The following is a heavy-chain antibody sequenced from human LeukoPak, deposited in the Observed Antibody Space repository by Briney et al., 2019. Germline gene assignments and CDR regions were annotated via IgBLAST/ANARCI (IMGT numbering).Heavy chain of an antibody. CDR1: GGTLSSYA. CDR2: IIPILGIA. J-gene: IGHJ6*02. CDR3: ARVVRITIFGVENYYYYYGMDV. D-gene: IGHD3-3*01. Sequence: ASVKVSCKASGGTLSSYAISWVRQAPGQGLEWMGRIIPILGIANYAQKFQGRVTITADKSTSTAYMELSSLRSEDTAVYYCARVVRITIFGVENYYYYYGMDVWGQGTAVTVSS. V-gene: IGHV1-69*04.